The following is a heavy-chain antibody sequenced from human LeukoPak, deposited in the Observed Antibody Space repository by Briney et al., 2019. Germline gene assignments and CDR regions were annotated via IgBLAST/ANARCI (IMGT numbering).Heavy chain of an antibody. V-gene: IGHV3-30-3*01. J-gene: IGHJ6*02. D-gene: IGHD6-13*01. CDR1: GFTFSSYA. CDR3: ARVTLAAVGTMNYYFHGMDV. Sequence: GRSLRPSCAASGFTFSSYAMHWVRQAPGKGLGWVAVTSFDGTNEYYADSVRGRFTISRDNSKNTVYLHMNSLRTEDTAVYYCARVTLAAVGTMNYYFHGMDVWGQGTTVTVSS. CDR2: TSFDGTNE.